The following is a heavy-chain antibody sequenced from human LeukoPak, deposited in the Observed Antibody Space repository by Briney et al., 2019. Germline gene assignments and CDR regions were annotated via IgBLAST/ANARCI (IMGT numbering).Heavy chain of an antibody. CDR3: ARLAYCSSTSCSLDY. CDR1: GGSFSGYY. J-gene: IGHJ4*02. CDR2: INHSGST. Sequence: PSETLSLTCAVYGGSFSGYYWSWIRQPPGKGLEWIGEINHSGSTNYNPSLKSRVTISVDTSKNQFSLKLSSVTAADTAVYYCARLAYCSSTSCSLDYWGQGTLVTVSS. D-gene: IGHD2-2*01. V-gene: IGHV4-34*01.